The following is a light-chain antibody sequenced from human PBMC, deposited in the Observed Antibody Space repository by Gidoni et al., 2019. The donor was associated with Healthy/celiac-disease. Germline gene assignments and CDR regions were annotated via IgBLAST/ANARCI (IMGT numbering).Light chain of an antibody. J-gene: IGLJ3*02. Sequence: QSVLTQPPSESGTPGQRVTISCSGSSSNIGSNTVNWYQQLPGTAPKLLIYSNNQRPSGVPDRFSCSKSGTSASLAISGLQSEDEADYYCAAWDDSLNGWVFGGGTKLTVL. CDR2: SNN. CDR3: AAWDDSLNGWV. CDR1: SSNIGSNT. V-gene: IGLV1-44*01.